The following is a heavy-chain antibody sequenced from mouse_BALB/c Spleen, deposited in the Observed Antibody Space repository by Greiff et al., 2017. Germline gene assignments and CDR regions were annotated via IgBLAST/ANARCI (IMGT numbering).Heavy chain of an antibody. CDR2: IYPGDGDT. CDR1: GYAFSSYW. J-gene: IGHJ1*01. D-gene: IGHD1-1*01. CDR3: ARTGMKDWYFDV. V-gene: IGHV1-80*01. Sequence: QVHVKQSGAELVRPGSSVKISCKASGYAFSSYWMNWVKQRPGQGLEWIGQIYPGDGDTNYNGKFKGKATLTADKSSSTAYMQLSSLTSEDSAVYFCARTGMKDWYFDVWGAGTTVTVSS.